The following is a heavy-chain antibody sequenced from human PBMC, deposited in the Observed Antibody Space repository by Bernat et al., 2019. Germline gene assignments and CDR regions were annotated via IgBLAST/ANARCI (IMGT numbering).Heavy chain of an antibody. CDR1: GFTFSSYS. J-gene: IGHJ2*01. CDR2: ISSSSSYI. CDR3: ARAGDHGALYFDL. D-gene: IGHD4/OR15-4a*01. Sequence: EVQLVESGGGLVKPGGSLRLSCAASGFTFSSYSMNWVRQAPGKGLEWVSSISSSSSYIYYADSVKGRFTISRDNAKNSLYLQMNSLRAEDTAVYYWARAGDHGALYFDLRGRGTMVTGSS. V-gene: IGHV3-21*01.